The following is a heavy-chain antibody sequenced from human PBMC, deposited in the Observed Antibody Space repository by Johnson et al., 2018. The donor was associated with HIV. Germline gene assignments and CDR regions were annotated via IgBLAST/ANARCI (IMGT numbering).Heavy chain of an antibody. J-gene: IGHJ3*02. CDR3: ARNVYSGYDFRDAFDI. Sequence: VQLVESGGGLVQPGGSLRLSCAASGFTFDDYAMHWVRQAPGKGLEWVSAISGSGGSTYYADSVKGRFTISRDNSKNTLYLQMNSLRAEDTAVYYCARNVYSGYDFRDAFDIWGQGTMVTVSS. V-gene: IGHV3-23*04. CDR1: GFTFDDYA. CDR2: ISGSGGST. D-gene: IGHD5-12*01.